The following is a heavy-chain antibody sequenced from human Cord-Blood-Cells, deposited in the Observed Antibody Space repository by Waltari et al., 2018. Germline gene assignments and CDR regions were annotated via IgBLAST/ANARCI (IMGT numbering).Heavy chain of an antibody. J-gene: IGHJ4*02. CDR3: TRDRLGGSYFDY. CDR2: IRSKAYGGTT. V-gene: IGHV3-49*05. Sequence: EVQLVESGGGLVKPGRSLRLSCTASGFTFGDYAMRWFRQPAGKGLEWGGFIRSKAYGGTTEYAASVKGRFTISRDDSKSIAYLQMNSLKTEDTAVYYCTRDRLGGSYFDYWGQGTLVTVSS. CDR1: GFTFGDYA. D-gene: IGHD1-26*01.